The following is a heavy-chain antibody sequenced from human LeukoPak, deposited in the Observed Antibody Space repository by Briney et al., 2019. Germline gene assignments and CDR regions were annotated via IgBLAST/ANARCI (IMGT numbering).Heavy chain of an antibody. D-gene: IGHD3-16*01. J-gene: IGHJ5*02. CDR2: IYPGDSDT. CDR3: ASLRGRHHHTVTKHKLSGNWFDP. V-gene: IGHV5-51*01. Sequence: GESLKISCKGSGYNFTIYWIGWVRQMPGKGLEWMGIIYPGDSDTRYSPSFQGQVTISADKSISTAYLQWSSLKASDTAMYYCASLRGRHHHTVTKHKLSGNWFDPWGQGTLVTVSS. CDR1: GYNFTIYW.